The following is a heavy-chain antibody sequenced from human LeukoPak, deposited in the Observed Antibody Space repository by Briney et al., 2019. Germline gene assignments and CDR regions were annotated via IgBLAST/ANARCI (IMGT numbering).Heavy chain of an antibody. Sequence: SETLSLTCTVSGASISKDYWAWIRQPPGKGLEWIGYIYYSGSTNYNPSLKSRVTISVDTSKNQFSLKLSSVTAADTAVYYCASKNDLSTFDIWGHGTLVTVSS. CDR1: GASISKDY. D-gene: IGHD2/OR15-2a*01. CDR2: IYYSGST. V-gene: IGHV4-59*01. J-gene: IGHJ3*02. CDR3: ASKNDLSTFDI.